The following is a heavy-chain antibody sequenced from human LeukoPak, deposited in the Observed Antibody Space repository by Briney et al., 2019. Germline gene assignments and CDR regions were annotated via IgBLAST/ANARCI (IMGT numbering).Heavy chain of an antibody. CDR3: ARHERDGYNHGGADY. CDR2: INHSGST. Sequence: SETLSLTCAVYGGSLSGYYWSWIRQPPGKGLEWIGEINHSGSTNYNPSLKSRVTISVDTSKNQFSLKLSSVTAADTAVYYCARHERDGYNHGGADYWGQGTLVTVSS. D-gene: IGHD5-24*01. CDR1: GGSLSGYY. V-gene: IGHV4-34*01. J-gene: IGHJ4*02.